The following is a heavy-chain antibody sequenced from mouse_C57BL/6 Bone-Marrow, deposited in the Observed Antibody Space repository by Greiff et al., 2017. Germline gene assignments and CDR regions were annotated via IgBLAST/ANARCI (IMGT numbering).Heavy chain of an antibody. J-gene: IGHJ3*01. V-gene: IGHV1-59*01. CDR2: IDPSDSYT. CDR3: ARSDPAY. CDR1: GYTFTSYW. Sequence: VQLQQPGAELVRPGTSVKLSCKASGYTFTSYWMHWVKQRPGQGLEWIGVIDPSDSYTNYNQKFKGKATLTVDTSSSTAYMQLSSLTSEDSAVYYCARSDPAYWGQGTLVTVSA.